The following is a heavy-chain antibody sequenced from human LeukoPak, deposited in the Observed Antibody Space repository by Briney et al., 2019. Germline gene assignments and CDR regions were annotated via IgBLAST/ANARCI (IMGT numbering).Heavy chain of an antibody. D-gene: IGHD3-9*01. CDR3: ARDLKDYYGMDV. J-gene: IGHJ6*02. CDR1: GGTFSSYA. CDR2: IIPILGIA. Sequence: SVKVSCNASGGTFSSYAISWVRQAPGQGLEWMGRIIPILGIANYAQKFQGRVTITADKSTSTAYMELSSLRSEDTAVYYCARDLKDYYGMDVWGQGTTVTVSS. V-gene: IGHV1-69*04.